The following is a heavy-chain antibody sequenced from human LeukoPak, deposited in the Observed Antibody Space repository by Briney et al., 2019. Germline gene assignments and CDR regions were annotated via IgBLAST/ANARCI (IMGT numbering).Heavy chain of an antibody. V-gene: IGHV1-24*01. CDR2: LDPEDGET. CDR3: ATELATVITIARHY. CDR1: GYTLTELS. Sequence: ASVKVSCKVSGYTLTELSMHWVRQAPGKGLEWMGGLDPEDGETIYAQKFQGRVTMTEDTSTDTAYMELSSLRSEDTAVYYCATELATVITIARHYWGQGTLVTVSS. D-gene: IGHD4-23*01. J-gene: IGHJ4*02.